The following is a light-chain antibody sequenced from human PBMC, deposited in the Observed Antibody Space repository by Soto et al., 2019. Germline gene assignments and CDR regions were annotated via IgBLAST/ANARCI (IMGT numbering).Light chain of an antibody. V-gene: IGLV1-44*01. Sequence: QSVLTQPPSASGTPGQRVTISCSGSSSNIGGNTVNWYQQLPGTAPKLLMYTNNQRPSGVRDRFSGSKSGTSASLAISGLQSEDDADYYCAAWDVSLNGVVFGGGTKVTVL. CDR3: AAWDVSLNGVV. CDR2: TNN. J-gene: IGLJ2*01. CDR1: SSNIGGNT.